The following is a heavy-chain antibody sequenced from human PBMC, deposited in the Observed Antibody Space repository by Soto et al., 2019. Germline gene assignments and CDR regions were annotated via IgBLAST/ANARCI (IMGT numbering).Heavy chain of an antibody. CDR1: GGSISSSSYY. CDR3: AKASGESYPGSRVFDY. D-gene: IGHD3-10*01. J-gene: IGHJ4*02. CDR2: ITNTGGDT. Sequence: PSETLSLTCTVSGGSISSSSYYWGWIRQPPGKGLEWVSIITNTGGDTLDADSVKGRFTISRDNSKNTLYLQMNSLRVEDAAIYYCAKASGESYPGSRVFDYWRQRTRVTVSS. V-gene: IGHV3-23*01.